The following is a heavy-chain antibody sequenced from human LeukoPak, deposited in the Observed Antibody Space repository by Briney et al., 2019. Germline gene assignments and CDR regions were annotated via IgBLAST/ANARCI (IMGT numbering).Heavy chain of an antibody. J-gene: IGHJ4*02. V-gene: IGHV4-39*07. D-gene: IGHD3-3*01. Sequence: SETLSLTCTVSGGSISSSSYYWGWIRQPPGKGLEWIGSIYYSGSTYYNPSLKSRVTISVDTSKNQFSLKLSSVTAADTAVYYCARRDYDFWSGYYNVWGQGTLVTVSS. CDR2: IYYSGST. CDR3: ARRDYDFWSGYYNV. CDR1: GGSISSSSYY.